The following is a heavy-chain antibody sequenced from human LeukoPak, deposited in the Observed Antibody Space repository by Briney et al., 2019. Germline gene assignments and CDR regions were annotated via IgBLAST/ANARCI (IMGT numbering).Heavy chain of an antibody. CDR2: IYTSGST. CDR3: ASGLQSSPRGAFDI. CDR1: DGSISSYY. V-gene: IGHV4-4*07. J-gene: IGHJ3*02. Sequence: SETLSLTCTVSDGSISSYYWSWIRQPAGKGLEWIGRIYTSGSTNYNPSLKSRVTMSVDTSKNQFSLKLSSVTAADTAVYYCASGLQSSPRGAFDIWGQGTMVTVSS. D-gene: IGHD6-6*01.